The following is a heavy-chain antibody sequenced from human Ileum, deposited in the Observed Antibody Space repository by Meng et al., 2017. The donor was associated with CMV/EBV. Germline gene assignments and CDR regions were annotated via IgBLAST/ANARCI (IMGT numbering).Heavy chain of an antibody. CDR1: GYTFTDYY. V-gene: IGHV1-2*06. D-gene: IGHD6-19*01. CDR2: VNPNSGGT. CDR3: AREGLTIAVADYYFDY. J-gene: IGHJ4*02. Sequence: SGYTFTDYYGHWVRQAPGQGLEWMGRVNPNSGGTNYAQKFHGRVPMTRDTSISTAYMELRDLTSDDSAVYYCAREGLTIAVADYYFDYWGQGTLVTVSS.